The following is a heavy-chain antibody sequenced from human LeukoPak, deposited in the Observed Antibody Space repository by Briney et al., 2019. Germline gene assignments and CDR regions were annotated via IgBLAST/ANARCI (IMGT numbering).Heavy chain of an antibody. CDR3: SLSALSSGYDY. CDR1: GFTFSNAW. V-gene: IGHV3-15*01. D-gene: IGHD3-22*01. CDR2: IKSKTDGETT. J-gene: IGHJ4*02. Sequence: GGSLRLSCAASGFTFSNAWMSWVRQAPGEGLEWVGRIKSKTDGETTDYAEPVKGRFIISRDDSNDTLYLQMNSLKIEDTAVYYCSLSALSSGYDYWGQGPLVTVSS.